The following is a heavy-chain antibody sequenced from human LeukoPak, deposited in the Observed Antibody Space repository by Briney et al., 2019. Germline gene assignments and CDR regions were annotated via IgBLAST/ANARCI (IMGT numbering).Heavy chain of an antibody. V-gene: IGHV1-18*01. J-gene: IGHJ4*02. CDR2: ISAYNGNT. D-gene: IGHD6-19*01. CDR3: ARVEQWPRGHTPDFDY. Sequence: ASAKVSCKASGYTFTSYGISWVRQAPGQGLEWMGWISAYNGNTNYAQKLQGRVTMTTDTSTSTAYKELRSLRSDDTAVYYCARVEQWPRGHTPDFDYWGQGTLVTVSS. CDR1: GYTFTSYG.